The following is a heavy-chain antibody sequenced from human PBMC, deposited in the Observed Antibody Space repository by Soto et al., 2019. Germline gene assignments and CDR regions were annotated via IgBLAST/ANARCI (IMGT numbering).Heavy chain of an antibody. V-gene: IGHV3-53*04. J-gene: IGHJ6*02. D-gene: IGHD5-18*01. CDR1: GFTVSSNY. Sequence: EVPLVESGGGLVQPGGSLRLSCAASGFTVSSNYMSWVRQAPGKGLEWVSVIYSGGSTYYADSVKGRFTISRHNSKNTLYLQMNSLRAEDTAVYYCARDWGDTAIFGMDVWGQGTTVTVSS. CDR3: ARDWGDTAIFGMDV. CDR2: IYSGGST.